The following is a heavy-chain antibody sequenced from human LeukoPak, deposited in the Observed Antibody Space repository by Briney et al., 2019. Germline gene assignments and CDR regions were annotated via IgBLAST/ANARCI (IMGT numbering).Heavy chain of an antibody. CDR1: GFTFSSYG. Sequence: GRSLRLSCAASGFTFSSYGMHWVRQAPGKGLEWVAVISYDGSNKYYADSVKGRFTISRDNSKNTLYLQMNSLRAEDTAVYYCAKDRLRGVIPYYFDYWGQGTPVTVSS. D-gene: IGHD3-10*01. J-gene: IGHJ4*02. CDR2: ISYDGSNK. CDR3: AKDRLRGVIPYYFDY. V-gene: IGHV3-30*18.